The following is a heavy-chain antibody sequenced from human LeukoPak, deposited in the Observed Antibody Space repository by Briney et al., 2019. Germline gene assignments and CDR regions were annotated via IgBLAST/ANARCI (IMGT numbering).Heavy chain of an antibody. J-gene: IGHJ4*02. CDR2: IKQDGSEK. D-gene: IGHD6-6*01. Sequence: GGSLRLSCAASGFTFSSYWMSWVRQAPGKGLEWVANIKQDGSEKYYVDSVKGRFTISRDNAKNSLYLQMNSLRAEDTAVYYCARGRGLPVRPPNEGFLDYWGRETLVTVSS. CDR3: ARGRGLPVRPPNEGFLDY. CDR1: GFTFSSYW. V-gene: IGHV3-7*03.